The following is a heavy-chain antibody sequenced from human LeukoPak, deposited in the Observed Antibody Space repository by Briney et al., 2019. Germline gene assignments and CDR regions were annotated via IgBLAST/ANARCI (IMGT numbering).Heavy chain of an antibody. CDR3: ARDRPYYYDSSAYYPDF. Sequence: GASVKVSCKASGYSFTGYGISWVRQAPGQGLEWMGWISGYNGNTNYAQRLQGRVTMTTDTSTSTAYMELRSLSSDDTAVYYCARDRPYYYDSSAYYPDFWGQGTLVTVSS. J-gene: IGHJ4*02. V-gene: IGHV1-18*01. CDR1: GYSFTGYG. CDR2: ISGYNGNT. D-gene: IGHD3-22*01.